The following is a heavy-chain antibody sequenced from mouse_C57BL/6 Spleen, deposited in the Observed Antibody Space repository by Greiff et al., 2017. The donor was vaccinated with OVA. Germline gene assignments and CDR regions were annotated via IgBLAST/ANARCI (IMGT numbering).Heavy chain of an antibody. CDR3: ARYYRSYGLYFDC. CDR2: IDPSDSYT. Sequence: VQLQQPGAELVMPGASVKLSCKASGYTFTSYWMHWVKQRPGQGLEWIGEIDPSDSYTNYNQKFKGKSTLTVDKSSSTAYMQLSSLTSEDSAVYFCARYYRSYGLYFDCWGQGTTLTVSA. J-gene: IGHJ2*01. CDR1: GYTFTSYW. D-gene: IGHD2-5*01. V-gene: IGHV1-69*01.